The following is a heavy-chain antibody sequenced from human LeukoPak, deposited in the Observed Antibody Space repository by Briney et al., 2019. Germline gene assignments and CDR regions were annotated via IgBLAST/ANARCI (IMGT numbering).Heavy chain of an antibody. J-gene: IGHJ5*02. V-gene: IGHV4-61*02. CDR2: IYTSGST. D-gene: IGHD6-19*01. CDR1: GGSISSGSYY. CDR3: ARVGYSSSWFDP. Sequence: SQTLSLTCTVSGGSISSGSYYWSWIRQPAGKGLEWIGRIYTSGSTNYNPSLKSRVTISVDTSKNQFSLKLSSVTAADTAVYYCARVGYSSSWFDPWGQGTLVTVSS.